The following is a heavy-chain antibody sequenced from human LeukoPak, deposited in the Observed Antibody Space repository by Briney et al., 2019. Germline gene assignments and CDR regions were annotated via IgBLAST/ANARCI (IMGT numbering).Heavy chain of an antibody. CDR2: ISSSSSYI. CDR1: GFTFSTYS. Sequence: SGGSLRLSCAASGFTFSTYSMKWVRRAPGKGLEWVSSISSSSSYIYYADSVKGRFTSSRDNAKNSLYLQMNSLRAEDTALYYCARGWGGNSGGGAIDYWGQGTPVTVSS. J-gene: IGHJ4*02. D-gene: IGHD4-23*01. CDR3: ARGWGGNSGGGAIDY. V-gene: IGHV3-21*01.